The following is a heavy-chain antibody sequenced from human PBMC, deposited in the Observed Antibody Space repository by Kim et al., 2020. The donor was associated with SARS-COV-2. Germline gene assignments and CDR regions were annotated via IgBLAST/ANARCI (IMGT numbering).Heavy chain of an antibody. J-gene: IGHJ2*01. Sequence: GGSLRLSCAASGFTFSNYGMHWVRQAPGKGLEWVALIWHDGSHKFYIDSVKGRFTISRDDSKNTLYVQMNSLRVEDTAVYFCARDQLGQYFDLWGRGTLVTVSS. D-gene: IGHD1-1*01. CDR1: GFTFSNYG. CDR2: IWHDGSHK. V-gene: IGHV3-33*01. CDR3: ARDQLGQYFDL.